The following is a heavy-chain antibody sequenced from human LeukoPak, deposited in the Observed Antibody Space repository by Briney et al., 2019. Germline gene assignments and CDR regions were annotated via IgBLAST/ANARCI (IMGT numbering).Heavy chain of an antibody. Sequence: PGGSLRLSCAASGFTFSSYGMHWVRQAPGKGLGWVAFIRYDGSNKYYADSVKGRFTISRDNSKNTLYLQMNSLRAEDTAVYYCAKGTVVRSYYFDYWGQGTLVTVSS. CDR2: IRYDGSNK. V-gene: IGHV3-30*02. D-gene: IGHD4-23*01. CDR3: AKGTVVRSYYFDY. J-gene: IGHJ4*02. CDR1: GFTFSSYG.